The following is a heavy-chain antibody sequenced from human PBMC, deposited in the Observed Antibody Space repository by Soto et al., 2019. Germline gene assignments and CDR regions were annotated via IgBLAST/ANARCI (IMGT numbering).Heavy chain of an antibody. CDR1: GFTVTSNY. CDR2: LYSGGTT. Sequence: TGGSLRLSCAASGFTVTSNYMSWVRQAPGKGLEWVSVLYSGGTTHYADSVKGRFTISRDNVKNSLYLQMNSLRAEDTAVYYCASGTNGAFFVYWGQGTLVTVSS. D-gene: IGHD2-8*01. CDR3: ASGTNGAFFVY. V-gene: IGHV3-53*01. J-gene: IGHJ4*02.